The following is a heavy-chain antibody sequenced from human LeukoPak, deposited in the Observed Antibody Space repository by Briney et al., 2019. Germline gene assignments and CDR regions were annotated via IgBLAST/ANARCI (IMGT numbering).Heavy chain of an antibody. J-gene: IGHJ4*02. CDR2: IYYSGST. CDR3: ARESSGSYAQSDY. V-gene: IGHV4-59*01. CDR1: GGSISSYY. Sequence: PSETLSLTCTVPGGSISSYYWSWIRQPPGKGLEWIGYIYYSGSTNYNPSLKSRVTISVDTFKSQFSLKLNSVTAADTAVYYCARESSGSYAQSDYWGQGTLVTVSS. D-gene: IGHD1-26*01.